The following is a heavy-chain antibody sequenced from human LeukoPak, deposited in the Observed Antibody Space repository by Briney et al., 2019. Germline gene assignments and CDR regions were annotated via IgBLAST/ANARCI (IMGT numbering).Heavy chain of an antibody. CDR1: GFTLSNAW. V-gene: IGHV3-15*01. J-gene: IGHJ4*02. D-gene: IGHD1-26*01. CDR3: VTEVSGSFPK. CDR2: IKSKSSGETK. Sequence: PGGSLRLSCAASGFTLSNAWMNWVRQAPGKGLEWVGLIKSKSSGETKDYAAPVKGRFTISRDDSDNTLYLQMNSLKNEDTAVYYCVTEVSGSFPKWGQGTLVTVSS.